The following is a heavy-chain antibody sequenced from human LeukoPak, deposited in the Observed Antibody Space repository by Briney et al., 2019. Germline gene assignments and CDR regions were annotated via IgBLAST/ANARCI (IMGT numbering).Heavy chain of an antibody. Sequence: ASVKVSCKVSGYTLTELSMHWVRQAPGKGLEWMGGFDPEDGETIYAQKFQGRVTMTEDTSTDTAYMELSSLRSEDTAVYYCATPRGVAATFSAFDIWGQGTMVTVSS. CDR2: FDPEDGET. D-gene: IGHD2-15*01. CDR1: GYTLTELS. CDR3: ATPRGVAATFSAFDI. J-gene: IGHJ3*02. V-gene: IGHV1-24*01.